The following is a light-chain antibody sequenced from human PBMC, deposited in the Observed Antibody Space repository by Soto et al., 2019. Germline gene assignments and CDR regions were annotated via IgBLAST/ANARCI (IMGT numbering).Light chain of an antibody. Sequence: DIVLTQSPGPLSLSPGERATLSCMASQSVRSSYLAWYQQKPGQAPRLLIYGASSRATGIPDRFSGSGSGTDFTLTISRLEPEDFAVYYCQQYGSPWTFGQGTKVDI. J-gene: IGKJ1*01. CDR1: QSVRSSY. V-gene: IGKV3-20*01. CDR3: QQYGSPWT. CDR2: GAS.